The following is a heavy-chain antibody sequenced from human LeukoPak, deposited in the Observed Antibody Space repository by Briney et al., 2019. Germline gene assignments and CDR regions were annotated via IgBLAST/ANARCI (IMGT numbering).Heavy chain of an antibody. V-gene: IGHV3-21*01. J-gene: IGHJ4*02. CDR2: ISSSSRYI. CDR1: GFTFSSYW. CDR3: ATIEAVRFHY. Sequence: PGGSLRLSCAASGFTFSSYWMHWVRQAPGKGLEWVSSISSSSRYIYYADSVKGRFTISRDNAKNSLYLQMNSLRPEDTAVYYCATIEAVRFHYWGQGTLVTVSS. D-gene: IGHD6-19*01.